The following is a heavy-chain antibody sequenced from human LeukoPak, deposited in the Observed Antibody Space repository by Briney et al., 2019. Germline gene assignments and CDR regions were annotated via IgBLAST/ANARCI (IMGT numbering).Heavy chain of an antibody. V-gene: IGHV1-69*13. D-gene: IGHD5-24*01. CDR2: IIPIFGTA. J-gene: IGHJ4*02. Sequence: VASVTVSCKAPGGTFISYAISWVRQAPGQGLEWMGGIIPIFGTANYAQKFQGRVTTTADESTSTAYMELSSLRSEDTAVYYCASAPHGDPWLQEGYWGQGTLVTVSS. CDR3: ASAPHGDPWLQEGY. CDR1: GGTFISYA.